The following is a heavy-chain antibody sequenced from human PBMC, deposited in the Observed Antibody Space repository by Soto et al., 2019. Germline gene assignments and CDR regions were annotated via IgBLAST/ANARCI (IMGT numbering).Heavy chain of an antibody. V-gene: IGHV3-23*01. J-gene: IGHJ5*02. Sequence: GGSLRLSCAASGFTFSSYAMSWVRQAPGKGLEWVSAISGSGGSTYYADSVKGRFTISRDNSKSTVFLQMNSLREEDTAVYYCAKDGCPDGICYVRDHWFDPWGQGAQVTVSS. CDR3: AKDGCPDGICYVRDHWFDP. CDR1: GFTFSSYA. CDR2: ISGSGGST. D-gene: IGHD2-8*01.